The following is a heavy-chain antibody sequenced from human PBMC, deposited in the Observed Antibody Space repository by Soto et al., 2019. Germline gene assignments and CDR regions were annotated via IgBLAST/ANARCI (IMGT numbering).Heavy chain of an antibody. CDR1: GFTFGNFA. D-gene: IGHD3-22*01. Sequence: EVQLLESGGGLVQPGGSLRLSCAVSGFTFGNFAMSWVRQPPGGGLEWVGGISGSGVRIYFADSGKGRFTLSRENSKNTLTLQMNSLRAEDTAVYHCVKGGVYVSRVYYYIAFHVWGTGTVVTVSS. CDR3: VKGGVYVSRVYYYIAFHV. J-gene: IGHJ3*01. CDR2: ISGSGVRI. V-gene: IGHV3-23*01.